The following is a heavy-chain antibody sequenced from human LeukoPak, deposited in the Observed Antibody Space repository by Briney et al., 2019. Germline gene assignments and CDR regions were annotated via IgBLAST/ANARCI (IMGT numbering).Heavy chain of an antibody. CDR1: GGSISSSSYY. CDR3: ARDSGDSSGYDAFDI. Sequence: SETLSLTCTVSGGSISSSSYYWGWIRQPPGKGLEWIGSIYYSGSTYYNPSLKSRVTISVDTSKNQFSLKLSSVTAADTAVYYCARDSGDSSGYDAFDIWGQGTMVTVSS. V-gene: IGHV4-39*07. CDR2: IYYSGST. D-gene: IGHD3-22*01. J-gene: IGHJ3*02.